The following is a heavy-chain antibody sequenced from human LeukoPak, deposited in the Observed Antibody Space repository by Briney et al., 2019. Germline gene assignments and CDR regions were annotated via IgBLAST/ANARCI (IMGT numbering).Heavy chain of an antibody. CDR2: IYSGGST. CDR1: GFTVSSNY. Sequence: EGSLRLSCAASGFTVSSNYMSWVRQAPGKGLEWVSVIYSGGSTYYADSVKGRFTISRDNSKNTLYLQMNSLRAEDTAVYYCASVRAADAFDIWGQGTMVTVSS. D-gene: IGHD2-2*01. J-gene: IGHJ3*02. V-gene: IGHV3-66*01. CDR3: ASVRAADAFDI.